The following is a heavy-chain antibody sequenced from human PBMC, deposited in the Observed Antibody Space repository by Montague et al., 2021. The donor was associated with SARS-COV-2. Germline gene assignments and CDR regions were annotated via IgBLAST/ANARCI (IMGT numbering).Heavy chain of an antibody. CDR3: ARDPWRITIFGVVTRYGMDV. D-gene: IGHD3-3*01. CDR2: IYYSGST. CDR1: GGSVSSGSYY. Sequence: SETLSLTCTVSGGSVSSGSYYWSWIQQPPGKGLEWIGYIYYSGSTNYNPSLKCRVTISVDTSKNQFSLKLSSVTAADTAVYYCARDPWRITIFGVVTRYGMDVWGQGTTVTVSS. J-gene: IGHJ6*02. V-gene: IGHV4-61*01.